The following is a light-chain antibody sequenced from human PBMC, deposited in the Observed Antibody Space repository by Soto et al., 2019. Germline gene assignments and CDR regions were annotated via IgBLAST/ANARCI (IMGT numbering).Light chain of an antibody. CDR1: SSDVGGYNY. J-gene: IGLJ3*02. CDR3: SSYTNSNTHRV. V-gene: IGLV2-14*01. CDR2: DVS. Sequence: QSALTQPASVSGSPGQSITISCTGTSSDVGGYNYVSWYQQHPGKAPKLMIYDVSNRPSGVSNRFSGSKSGNTASLTISGLQAEDEADYYCSSYTNSNTHRVFGGGTKLTVL.